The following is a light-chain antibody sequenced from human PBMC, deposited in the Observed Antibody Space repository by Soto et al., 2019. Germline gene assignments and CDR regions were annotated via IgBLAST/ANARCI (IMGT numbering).Light chain of an antibody. CDR1: SSNIGNNY. Sequence: QSVLTQPPSVSAAPGQKVTISCSGSSSNIGNNYVPWYQQLTGTAPQLLIYDNNKRPSGIPDRVSGSKSVTSDTLVITGLQAGAEADYYCGTWDSSLSAGVFGGGTKLTVL. CDR2: DNN. CDR3: GTWDSSLSAGV. J-gene: IGLJ2*01. V-gene: IGLV1-51*01.